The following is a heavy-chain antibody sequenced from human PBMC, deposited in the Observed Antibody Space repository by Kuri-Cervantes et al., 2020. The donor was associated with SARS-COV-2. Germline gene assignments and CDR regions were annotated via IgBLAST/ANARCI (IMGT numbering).Heavy chain of an antibody. CDR3: ARVRSLIVNNAFDI. J-gene: IGHJ3*02. Sequence: SETLSLTCAVYGGSFSGYYWSWIRQPAGKGLEWIGRIYTSGSTNYNPSLKSRVTMSGDTSKNKFSLKLSSVTAADTAVYYCARVRSLIVNNAFDIWGQGTMVTVSS. V-gene: IGHV4-59*10. D-gene: IGHD2-21*01. CDR1: GGSFSGYY. CDR2: IYTSGST.